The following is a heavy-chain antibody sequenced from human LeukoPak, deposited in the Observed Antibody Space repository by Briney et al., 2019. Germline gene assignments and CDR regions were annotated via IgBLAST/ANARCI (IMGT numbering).Heavy chain of an antibody. CDR1: GFTFTNYA. J-gene: IGHJ4*02. D-gene: IGHD2-15*01. V-gene: IGHV3-23*01. Sequence: GGSLRLSCAASGFTFTNYAMTWVRQATVKGLEWVSAISVGGAKTHYADSVRGRFTISRDDSKKTLYLQMSSLRAEDTAVYYCAKDWSAAHWGQGTLVTVSS. CDR3: AKDWSAAH. CDR2: ISVGGAKT.